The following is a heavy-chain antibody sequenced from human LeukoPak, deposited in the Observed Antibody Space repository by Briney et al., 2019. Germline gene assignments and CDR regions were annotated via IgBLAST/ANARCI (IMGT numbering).Heavy chain of an antibody. CDR2: IRYDGSNK. Sequence: PGGSLRLSCAASGFTFSSYGMHWVRQAPGKGLEWVAFIRYDGSNKYYADSVKGRFTISRDNSKNTLYLQMNSLRAEDTAVYYCAKDKIAAAGTDIWGQGTMVTVSS. CDR3: AKDKIAAAGTDI. D-gene: IGHD6-13*01. J-gene: IGHJ3*02. CDR1: GFTFSSYG. V-gene: IGHV3-30*02.